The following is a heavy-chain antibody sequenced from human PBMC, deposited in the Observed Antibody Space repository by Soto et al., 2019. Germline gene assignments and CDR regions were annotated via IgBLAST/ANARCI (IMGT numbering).Heavy chain of an antibody. J-gene: IGHJ5*02. D-gene: IGHD3-22*01. CDR1: GFTFGSYS. V-gene: IGHV3-21*01. Sequence: GGSLRLSCAASGFTFGSYSVNWVRQAPGKGLEWVSSISSSSSYIYYADSVKGRFTISRDNAKNSLYLQMNSLRAEDTAVYYCARIGVVPLDPWGQGTLVTVSS. CDR3: ARIGVVPLDP. CDR2: ISSSSSYI.